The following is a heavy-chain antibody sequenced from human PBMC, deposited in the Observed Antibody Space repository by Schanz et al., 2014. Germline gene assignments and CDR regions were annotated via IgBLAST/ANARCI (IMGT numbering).Heavy chain of an antibody. V-gene: IGHV3-33*01. Sequence: QVQLVESGGGVVQPGRSLRLSCVASGFTFSSYDVFWVRQAPGKGLEWVAILWHDGSKKYYADSVKGRFTVSRDNSKNTLYLHLNSLRAEDTAVYYCARDFHGYGPHLDYWGQGSLVTVSS. J-gene: IGHJ4*02. CDR1: GFTFSSYD. D-gene: IGHD5-12*01. CDR3: ARDFHGYGPHLDY. CDR2: LWHDGSKK.